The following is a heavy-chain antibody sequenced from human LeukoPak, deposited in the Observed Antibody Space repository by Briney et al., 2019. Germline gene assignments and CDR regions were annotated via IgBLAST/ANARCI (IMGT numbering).Heavy chain of an antibody. J-gene: IGHJ3*02. CDR1: GGSISSYY. Sequence: SETLSLTCTVSGGSISSYYWSWIRQPPGKGLEWIGYIYYSGSTNYNSSPKSRATISVDTSKNQFSLKLSSVTAADTAVYYCARGIAAGRAAFDIWGQGTMVTVSS. CDR2: IYYSGST. D-gene: IGHD3-10*01. V-gene: IGHV4-59*01. CDR3: ARGIAAGRAAFDI.